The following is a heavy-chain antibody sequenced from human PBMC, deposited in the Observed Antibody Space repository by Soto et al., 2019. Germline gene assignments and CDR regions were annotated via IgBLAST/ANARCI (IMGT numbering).Heavy chain of an antibody. D-gene: IGHD6-13*01. J-gene: IGHJ4*02. CDR2: IYYSGST. CDR1: GGSISSSIYY. V-gene: IGHV4-39*01. CDR3: ATLAAAKSDY. Sequence: SETLSLTCTVSGGSISSSIYYWGWIRQPPGKGLEWIGSIYYSGSTYYNPSLKSRVTMSVDTSKNQFSLDLSSVTAADTTVYYCATLAAAKSDYWGQGTLVTVSS.